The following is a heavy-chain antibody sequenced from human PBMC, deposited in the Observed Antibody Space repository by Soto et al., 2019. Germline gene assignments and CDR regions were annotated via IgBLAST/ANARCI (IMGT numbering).Heavy chain of an antibody. CDR3: VMVDNYVTPTPQDV. Sequence: QVQLVQSGDEVKKPGASVKVSCKASGYIFFNYGIAWGRQAPGQRLEWMGWISPYTGNTHSATKVQGRLTMTTDTSTSTAYMDLGSLTSDDTAVYYCVMVDNYVTPTPQDVWGQGTTVTVSS. D-gene: IGHD3-16*01. CDR1: GYIFFNYG. V-gene: IGHV1-18*01. J-gene: IGHJ6*02. CDR2: ISPYTGNT.